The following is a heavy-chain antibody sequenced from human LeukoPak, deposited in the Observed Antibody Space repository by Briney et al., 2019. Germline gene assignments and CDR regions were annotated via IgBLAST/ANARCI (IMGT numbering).Heavy chain of an antibody. CDR3: ARANHSVTTSGVHYYYYYGMDV. CDR2: IYSGGST. CDR1: GFTVSSNY. J-gene: IGHJ6*02. Sequence: GGSLRLSCAASGFTVSSNYMSWVRQAPGKGLEWVSVIYSGGSTHYADSVKGRFTISRDNSKNTLYLQMNSPRAEDTAVYYCARANHSVTTSGVHYYYYYGMDVWGQGTTVTVSS. V-gene: IGHV3-53*01. D-gene: IGHD4-17*01.